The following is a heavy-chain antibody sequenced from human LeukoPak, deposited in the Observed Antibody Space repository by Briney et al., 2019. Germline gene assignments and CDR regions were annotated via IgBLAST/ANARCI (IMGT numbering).Heavy chain of an antibody. CDR2: IDSDGGSI. Sequence: GGSLRLSCAASGFTFSSSWIHWVRHAPGEGLVWVSRIDSDGGSIIYADSVEGRFTIFRDNAKNMVYLHMNSLRAEDTAVYYCARAGVAGGFDIWGQGTMVTVSS. J-gene: IGHJ3*02. CDR1: GFTFSSSW. V-gene: IGHV3-74*01. D-gene: IGHD2-15*01. CDR3: ARAGVAGGFDI.